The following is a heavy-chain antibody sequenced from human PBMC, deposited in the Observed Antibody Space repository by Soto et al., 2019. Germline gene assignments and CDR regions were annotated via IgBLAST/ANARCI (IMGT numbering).Heavy chain of an antibody. CDR3: ARDGIVVVTTDAFDI. V-gene: IGHV1-18*01. CDR2: ISAYNGNT. CDR1: GYTFTSYG. D-gene: IGHD2-21*02. Sequence: ASVKVSCKASGYTFTSYGISWVRQAPGQGLEWMGWISAYNGNTNYAQKLQGRATMTTDTSTSTAYMELRSLRSDDTAVYYCARDGIVVVTTDAFDIWGQGTMVTVSS. J-gene: IGHJ3*02.